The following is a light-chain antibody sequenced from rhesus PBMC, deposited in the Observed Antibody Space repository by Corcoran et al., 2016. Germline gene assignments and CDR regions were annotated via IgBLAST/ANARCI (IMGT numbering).Light chain of an antibody. Sequence: QSAPTQPPSVSGSPGQSVTISCGGTSSDIGGYNYVSWYQQHPGKAPKLMIYGVNNRPSGVSDRFSGSKSGNTASLTISGLQAEDEADYYCCSYTTSTTYIFGAGTRLTVL. CDR2: GVN. CDR1: SSDIGGYNY. V-gene: IGLV2S7*01. CDR3: CSYTTSTTYI. J-gene: IGLJ1*01.